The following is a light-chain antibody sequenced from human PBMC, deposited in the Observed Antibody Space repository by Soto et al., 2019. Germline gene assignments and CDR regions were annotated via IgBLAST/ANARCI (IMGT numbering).Light chain of an antibody. CDR3: GTWDSSLSAV. CDR2: DND. Sequence: QSVLTQPPSVSAAPGQNITISCSGSNSNIGSSFVAWYQQLPGTAPTLLIYDNDKRPSGFPDRFSGSKSGTSATLAVTGLQTGDEADYYCGTWDSSLSAVFGGGTKVTVL. CDR1: NSNIGSSF. V-gene: IGLV1-51*01. J-gene: IGLJ2*01.